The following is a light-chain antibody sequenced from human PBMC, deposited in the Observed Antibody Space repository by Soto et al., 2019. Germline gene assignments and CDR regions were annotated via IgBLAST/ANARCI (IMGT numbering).Light chain of an antibody. CDR1: SSDVGGYNF. CDR2: EVN. J-gene: IGLJ1*01. V-gene: IGLV2-8*01. Sequence: QYALTQPPSASGSPGQSVTISCTGTSSDVGGYNFVSWYQQYPGKVPKLMVYEVNKRPSGVPDRFSGSKSGNTASLTVSGLQAEDDSDYYCTSYAGGNNVFGTGTKLTVL. CDR3: TSYAGGNNV.